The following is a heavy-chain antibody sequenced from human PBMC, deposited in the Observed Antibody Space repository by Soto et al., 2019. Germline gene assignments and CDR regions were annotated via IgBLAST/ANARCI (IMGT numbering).Heavy chain of an antibody. J-gene: IGHJ4*02. D-gene: IGHD3-9*01. V-gene: IGHV3-15*01. CDR2: IKSKTDGGTT. CDR3: TTDIQYYDILTGYYYFDY. CDR1: GFTFSNAW. Sequence: GGSLRLSCAASGFTFSNAWMSWVRQAPGKGLEWVGRIKSKTDGGTTDYAAPVKGRFTISRDDSKNTLYLQMNSLKTEDTAVYYCTTDIQYYDILTGYYYFDYWGQGTLVTVSS.